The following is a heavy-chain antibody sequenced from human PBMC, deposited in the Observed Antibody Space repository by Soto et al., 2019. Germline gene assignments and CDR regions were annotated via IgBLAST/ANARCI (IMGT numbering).Heavy chain of an antibody. D-gene: IGHD3-3*01. CDR2: ISYDGSNK. Sequence: GGSLRLSCAASGFTFSSYGMHWVRQAPGKGLEWVAVISYDGSNKYYADSVKGRFTISRDNSKNTLYLQMNSLRAEDTAVYYCANLAVFGVVTDYYYMDVWGKGTTVTVSS. J-gene: IGHJ6*03. V-gene: IGHV3-30*18. CDR1: GFTFSSYG. CDR3: ANLAVFGVVTDYYYMDV.